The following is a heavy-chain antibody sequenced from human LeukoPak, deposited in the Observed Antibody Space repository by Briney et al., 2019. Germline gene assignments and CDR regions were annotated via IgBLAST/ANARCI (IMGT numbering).Heavy chain of an antibody. Sequence: GGSLRLSCAASGFTVSSNYMSWVRQAPGTGLEWVSVIYTGDITYYADSVRGRFTISRDNSKNTMYLQMNSLRAEDTAVYYCARGTDPHSTGWPNWGQGTLVTVSS. J-gene: IGHJ4*02. CDR2: IYTGDIT. D-gene: IGHD6-25*01. V-gene: IGHV3-53*01. CDR1: GFTVSSNY. CDR3: ARGTDPHSTGWPN.